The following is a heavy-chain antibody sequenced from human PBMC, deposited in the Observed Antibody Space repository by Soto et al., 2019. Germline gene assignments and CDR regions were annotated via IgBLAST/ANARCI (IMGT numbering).Heavy chain of an antibody. D-gene: IGHD6-19*01. CDR1: GGSISSYY. Sequence: QVQLQESGPGLVKPSETLSLTCTVSGGSISSYYWSWIRQPPGKGLEWIGSINYSGSTTYNPSPKRRVTISVDTSKNQSSLKMSSVTAADTAVYYCASTKRQLLVGHYYSYMVVWGKGNTVTVSS. CDR3: ASTKRQLLVGHYYSYMVV. CDR2: INYSGST. V-gene: IGHV4-59*08. J-gene: IGHJ6*03.